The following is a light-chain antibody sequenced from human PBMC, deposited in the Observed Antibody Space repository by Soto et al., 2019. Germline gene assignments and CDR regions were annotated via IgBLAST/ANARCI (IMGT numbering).Light chain of an antibody. CDR1: SSDVGGYNY. Sequence: QSALTQPPSASGSPGQSVAISCTGTSSDVGGYNYVSWYQQHPGKAPKLMIYEVNKRPSGVPDRFSGSKSGNTASLTVSGLQAEDEAVYYCASYAGSSRYVFGTGTKVTVL. CDR2: EVN. CDR3: ASYAGSSRYV. V-gene: IGLV2-8*01. J-gene: IGLJ1*01.